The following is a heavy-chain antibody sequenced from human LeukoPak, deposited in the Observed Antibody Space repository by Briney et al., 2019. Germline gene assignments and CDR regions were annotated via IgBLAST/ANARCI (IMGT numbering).Heavy chain of an antibody. J-gene: IGHJ4*02. D-gene: IGHD6-19*01. Sequence: PSETLSLTCTVSGGSINTRSYYWAWIRQPPGKGLEWLGHVSYSGTTYYNPSLQSQLTMTVDTSKDQFSLKLTSVTAADAAVYYCARRTGLVRSGWPHSDYWGQGTLVSVSS. CDR3: ARRTGLVRSGWPHSDY. CDR2: VSYSGTT. CDR1: GGSINTRSYY. V-gene: IGHV4-39*01.